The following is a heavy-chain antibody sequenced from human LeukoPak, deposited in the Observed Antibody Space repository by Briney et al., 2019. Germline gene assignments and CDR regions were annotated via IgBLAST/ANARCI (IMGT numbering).Heavy chain of an antibody. CDR3: TTDRGNVPPLGDAFDI. J-gene: IGHJ3*02. CDR2: IKSKTDGGTT. Sequence: GGSLRLSCAASGFTFSNAWMSWVRQAPGKGLEWVGRIKSKTDGGTTDYAAPVKGRFTISRDDSKNTLYLQMNSLKTEDTAVYYCTTDRGNVPPLGDAFDIWGQGTMVTVSS. CDR1: GFTFSNAW. D-gene: IGHD3-16*01. V-gene: IGHV3-15*01.